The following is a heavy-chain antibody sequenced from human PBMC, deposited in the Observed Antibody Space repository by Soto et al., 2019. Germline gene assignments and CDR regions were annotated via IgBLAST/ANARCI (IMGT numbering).Heavy chain of an antibody. D-gene: IGHD6-25*01. CDR2: ISYDGST. Sequence: SETLSLTWTVSGASISTDYWSWIRQPPGKGLEWIGYISYDGSTSYNPSLRSRVTISVDPSKNQFSLILSSVTSAATAVYYCARDQLSSGLYVWFDPWGQGTLVTVSS. V-gene: IGHV4-59*01. CDR3: ARDQLSSGLYVWFDP. J-gene: IGHJ5*02. CDR1: GASISTDY.